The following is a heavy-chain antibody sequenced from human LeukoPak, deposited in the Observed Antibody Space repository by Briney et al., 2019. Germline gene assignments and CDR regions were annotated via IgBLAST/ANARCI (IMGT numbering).Heavy chain of an antibody. CDR3: ARRGYGGSIDY. Sequence: GGSLRLSCAASGFTFSSDAMHWVRQAPGKGLEWVSSISSSSSYIYYADSVKGRFTISRDNAKNSLYLQMNSLRAEDTAVYYCARRGYGGSIDYWGQGTLVTVSS. CDR2: ISSSSSYI. D-gene: IGHD4-23*01. V-gene: IGHV3-21*01. J-gene: IGHJ4*02. CDR1: GFTFSSDA.